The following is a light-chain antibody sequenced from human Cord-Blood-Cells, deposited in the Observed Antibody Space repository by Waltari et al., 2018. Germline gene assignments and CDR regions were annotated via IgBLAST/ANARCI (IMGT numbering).Light chain of an antibody. J-gene: IGKJ2*01. Sequence: DIQMTQSPSSLSASVGDRVTITCQASQDISNYLNWYQQKPGKAPKLLIYDASNLETGVPSRFSGSGSVTDFTFTISSLQPEDIATYYCQQYDNLPYTFGQGTMLEIK. CDR2: DAS. CDR3: QQYDNLPYT. CDR1: QDISNY. V-gene: IGKV1-33*01.